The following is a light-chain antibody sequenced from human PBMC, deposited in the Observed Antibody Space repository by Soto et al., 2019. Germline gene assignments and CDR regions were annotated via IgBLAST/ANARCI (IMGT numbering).Light chain of an antibody. CDR2: DAS. Sequence: EIVLTQSPATLSLSPGERATLSCRASQSVSSYLAWYQQKPGQAPRLLIYDASNRATGIPARFSGSGSGTDFTLTISRLEHADFAVYYCQQRSNWPLITFGQGPRLEIK. CDR1: QSVSSY. J-gene: IGKJ5*01. V-gene: IGKV3-11*01. CDR3: QQRSNWPLIT.